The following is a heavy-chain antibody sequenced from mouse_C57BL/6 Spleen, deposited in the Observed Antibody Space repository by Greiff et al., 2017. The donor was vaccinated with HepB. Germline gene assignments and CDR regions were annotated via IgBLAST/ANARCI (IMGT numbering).Heavy chain of an antibody. CDR1: GYSFSSSC. Sequence: QVQLKQSGPELVKPGASVKLSCTASGYSFSSSCMNWVQQRPGKGLEWIGRIDPGDGDTNYHGKFKGKATLTADKSSSTAYMQLSSLTSEDSSFYLYARAGDYEGFADWGQGTLVTVSA. V-gene: IGHV1-82*01. D-gene: IGHD2-4*01. J-gene: IGHJ3*01. CDR2: IDPGDGDT. CDR3: ARAGDYEGFAD.